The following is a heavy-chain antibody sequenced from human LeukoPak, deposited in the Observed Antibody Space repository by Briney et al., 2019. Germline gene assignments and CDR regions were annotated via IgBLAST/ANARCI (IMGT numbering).Heavy chain of an antibody. CDR3: AGVAGESRDY. Sequence: PGRSLRLSCAASGFTFSIYTMNWVRHAPGKGLEWVSAITSCSGFKFYADSVKGRFTISRDNAKNSLYLQMNSLRAVDTAVYYCAGVAGESRDYWGQGTLVTVSS. J-gene: IGHJ4*02. V-gene: IGHV3-21*01. CDR1: GFTFSIYT. CDR2: ITSCSGFK.